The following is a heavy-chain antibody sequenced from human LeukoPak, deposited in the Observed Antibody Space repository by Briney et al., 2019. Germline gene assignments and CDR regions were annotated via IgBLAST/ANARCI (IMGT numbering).Heavy chain of an antibody. CDR1: GFTFSSYG. CDR3: AKSTQAYYYDSSPHY. CDR2: IRYDGSNK. Sequence: GGSLGLSCAASGFTFSSYGMHWVRQAPGKGLEWVAFIRYDGSNKYYADSVKGRFTISRDNSKNTLYLQMNSLRAEDTAVYYCAKSTQAYYYDSSPHYWGQGTLVTVSS. V-gene: IGHV3-30*02. J-gene: IGHJ4*02. D-gene: IGHD3-22*01.